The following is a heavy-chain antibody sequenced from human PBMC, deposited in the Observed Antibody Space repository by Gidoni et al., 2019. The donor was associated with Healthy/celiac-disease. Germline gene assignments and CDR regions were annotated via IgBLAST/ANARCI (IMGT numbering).Heavy chain of an antibody. Sequence: QVQLQQWGAGLLKPSETLPLTCAVYGGSFSGYYWSWLRQPPGKGLAWIGEINHSGSTNYNPSLKSRVTISVDTSKNQFSLKLSSVTAADTAVYYCAREPAYCSSTSCYHFKIGSRAGMDVWGQGTTVTVSS. J-gene: IGHJ6*02. CDR1: GGSFSGYY. V-gene: IGHV4-34*01. D-gene: IGHD2-2*01. CDR3: AREPAYCSSTSCYHFKIGSRAGMDV. CDR2: INHSGST.